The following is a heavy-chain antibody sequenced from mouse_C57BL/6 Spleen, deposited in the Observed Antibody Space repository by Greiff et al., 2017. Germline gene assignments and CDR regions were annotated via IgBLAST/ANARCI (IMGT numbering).Heavy chain of an antibody. CDR3: AREGVAATRGYYFDY. CDR2: IYPGDGDT. CDR1: GYAFSSSW. J-gene: IGHJ2*01. V-gene: IGHV1-82*01. Sequence: ESGPELVKPGASVKISCKASGYAFSSSWMNWVKQRPGKGLEWIGRIYPGDGDTNYNGKFKGKATLTADKSSSTAYMQLSSLTSEDSAVYFCAREGVAATRGYYFDYWGQGTTLTVSS. D-gene: IGHD1-1*01.